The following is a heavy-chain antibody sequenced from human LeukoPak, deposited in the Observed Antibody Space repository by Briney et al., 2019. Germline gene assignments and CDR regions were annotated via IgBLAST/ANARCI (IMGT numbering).Heavy chain of an antibody. CDR3: ARSAGYYRGDAFDI. V-gene: IGHV5-51*01. CDR1: GYSFNSYW. CDR2: IYPGDSYT. Sequence: GESLKISCKGSGYSFNSYWIGWVRQMPGKGLEWMGIIYPGDSYTRYSLSFQGQVTISADKSISTAYLRWSSLKASDTGMYYCARSAGYYRGDAFDIWGQGTMVTVSS. D-gene: IGHD3-9*01. J-gene: IGHJ3*02.